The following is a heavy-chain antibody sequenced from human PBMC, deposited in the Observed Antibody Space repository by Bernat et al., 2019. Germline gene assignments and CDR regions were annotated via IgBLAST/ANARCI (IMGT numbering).Heavy chain of an antibody. J-gene: IGHJ4*02. D-gene: IGHD3-3*01. CDR3: ARDVTIFGVVTADDY. Sequence: QVQLVQSGAEVKKPGSSVKVSCKASGCTFSSYTISWVRQAPGQGLEWMGRIIPILGIANYAQKFQGRVTITADKSTSTAYMELSSLRSEDTAVYYCARDVTIFGVVTADDYWGQGTLVTVSS. CDR1: GCTFSSYT. V-gene: IGHV1-69*08. CDR2: IIPILGIA.